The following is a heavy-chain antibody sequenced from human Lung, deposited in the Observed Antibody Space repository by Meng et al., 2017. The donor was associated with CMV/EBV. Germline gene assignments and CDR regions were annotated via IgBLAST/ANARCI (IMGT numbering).Heavy chain of an antibody. Sequence: YGGSFSGYYWSWIRQPPGKGLEWIGDINHSGSTNYNPSLKSRVTISVDTSKNQFSLKLSSVTAADTAVYYCASSGRDIVATMAMTSEYWGQGTLVTVSS. CDR3: ASSGRDIVATMAMTSEY. CDR1: GGSFSGYY. CDR2: INHSGST. D-gene: IGHD5-12*01. J-gene: IGHJ4*02. V-gene: IGHV4-34*01.